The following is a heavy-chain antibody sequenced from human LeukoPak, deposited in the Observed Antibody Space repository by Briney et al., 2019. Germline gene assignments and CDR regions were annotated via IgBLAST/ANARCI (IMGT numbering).Heavy chain of an antibody. CDR2: ISAYNGDT. V-gene: IGHV1-18*01. CDR1: GYTFTSYG. D-gene: IGHD6-19*01. CDR3: ARYSSGWYEGHFDY. J-gene: IGHJ4*02. Sequence: ASVKVSCKAPGYTFTSYGISWVRQAPGQGLEWMGWISAYNGDTNYAQKLQGRVTMTTDTSTSTAYMELRSLRSDDTAVYYCARYSSGWYEGHFDYWGQGILVTVSS.